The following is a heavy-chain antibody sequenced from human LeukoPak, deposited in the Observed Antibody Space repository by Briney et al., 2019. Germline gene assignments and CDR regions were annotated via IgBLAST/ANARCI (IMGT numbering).Heavy chain of an antibody. CDR1: GRSFIGYY. CDR2: INHSGST. J-gene: IGHJ1*01. CDR3: ARSSLVTARGSLFQH. Sequence: SETLSLTCAVYGRSFIGYYWSWIRQPPGKGLEWIGEINHSGSTNYNPPLKSRVTISVDTSKNQFSLKLSSVTAADTAVYYCARSSLVTARGSLFQHWGQGTLVTVSS. D-gene: IGHD2-21*02. V-gene: IGHV4-34*01.